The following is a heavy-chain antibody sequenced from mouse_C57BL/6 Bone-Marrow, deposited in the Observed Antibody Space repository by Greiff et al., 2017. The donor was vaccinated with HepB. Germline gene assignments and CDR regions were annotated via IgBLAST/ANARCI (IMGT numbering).Heavy chain of an antibody. CDR2: INPSTGGT. D-gene: IGHD2-4*01. Sequence: VQLQQSGPELVKLGASVKISCKASGYSFTGFYMNWVKQSPEKSLEWIGEINPSTGGTTYNQKFKAKATLTVDKSSSTAYMQLKSLTSEDSAVYYCARSYDHDEAMDYWGQGTSVTVSS. J-gene: IGHJ4*01. V-gene: IGHV1-42*01. CDR3: ARSYDHDEAMDY. CDR1: GYSFTGFY.